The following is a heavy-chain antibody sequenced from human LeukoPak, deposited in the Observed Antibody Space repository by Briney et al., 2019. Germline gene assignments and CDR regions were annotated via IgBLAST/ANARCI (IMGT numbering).Heavy chain of an antibody. V-gene: IGHV3-48*03. CDR2: ISSSGSSI. Sequence: PGGSLRLSCAASGFTFSSYEMNWVRQAPGKGLEWVSYISSSGSSIYYADSVKGRFTISRDNAKNSLYLQMNSLRAEDTAVYYCARNGDSHFGYWGQGTLVTVSS. D-gene: IGHD7-27*01. CDR3: ARNGDSHFGY. CDR1: GFTFSSYE. J-gene: IGHJ4*02.